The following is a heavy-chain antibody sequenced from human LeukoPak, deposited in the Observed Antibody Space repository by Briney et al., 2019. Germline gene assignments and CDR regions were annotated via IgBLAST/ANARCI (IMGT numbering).Heavy chain of an antibody. CDR1: GGSISSGSYY. CDR2: IYTSGST. V-gene: IGHV4-61*02. D-gene: IGHD2-15*01. Sequence: SETLSLTCTVSGGSISSGSYYWSWIRQPAGKGLEWIGRIYTSGSTNYNPSLKSRVTISVDTSKNQFSLKLSSVTAADTAVYYCARGRILQWPSGWGQGTLVTVSS. CDR3: ARGRILQWPSG. J-gene: IGHJ4*02.